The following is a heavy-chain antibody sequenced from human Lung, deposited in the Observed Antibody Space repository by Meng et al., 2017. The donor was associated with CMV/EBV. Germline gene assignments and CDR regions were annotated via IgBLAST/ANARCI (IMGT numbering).Heavy chain of an antibody. CDR3: ARVGGCSGGGCYHRLFDY. CDR1: GGSISSGDYY. J-gene: IGHJ4*02. CDR2: IYYTGST. Sequence: QMLLQESVPRLFKPSHALSLTCTFAGGSISSGDYYWSWIRQPPGKGLEWIGYIYYTGSTYYTPSLKSRVIISVDTSKTQFSLKLNSVTAADTAVYYCARVGGCSGGGCYHRLFDYWGQGTLVTVSS. V-gene: IGHV4-30-4*01. D-gene: IGHD2-15*01.